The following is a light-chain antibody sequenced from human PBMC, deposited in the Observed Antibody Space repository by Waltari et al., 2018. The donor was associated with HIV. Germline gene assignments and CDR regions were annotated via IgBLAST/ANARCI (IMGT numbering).Light chain of an antibody. V-gene: IGKV2D-29*02. CDR3: MQSLHLLYT. Sequence: DIVMTQTPPSLSVTPGQPASFSCNSSQSLKHTDGKTYLYWYLPRPGQSPQVLIYEVSKRYAGVPDRFSGSGSGTHFTLKIAQVEAEDVGSYYCMQSLHLLYTFGQGTKLEIK. CDR1: QSLKHTDGKTY. J-gene: IGKJ2*01. CDR2: EVS.